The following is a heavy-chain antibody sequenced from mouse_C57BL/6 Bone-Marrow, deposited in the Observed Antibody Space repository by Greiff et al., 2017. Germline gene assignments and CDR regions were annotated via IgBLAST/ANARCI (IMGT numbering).Heavy chain of an antibody. J-gene: IGHJ4*01. CDR2: IYPRSGNT. D-gene: IGHD1-1*01. CDR3: ARDYYGRYYYAMDY. V-gene: IGHV1-81*01. Sequence: VKLVESGAELARPGASVKLSCKASGYTFTSYGISWVKQRTGQGLEWIGEIYPRSGNTYSNEKFKGKATLTADKSSSTAYMELRSLTSEDSAVYFCARDYYGRYYYAMDYWGQGTSVTVSS. CDR1: GYTFTSYG.